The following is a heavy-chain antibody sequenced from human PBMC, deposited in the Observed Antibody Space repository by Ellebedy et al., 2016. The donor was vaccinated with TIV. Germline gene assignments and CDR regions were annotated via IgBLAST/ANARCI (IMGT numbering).Heavy chain of an antibody. CDR1: AFTFNDYA. D-gene: IGHD2-15*01. V-gene: IGHV3-30-3*01. CDR2: VSYDGSKT. Sequence: GESLKISXEASAFTFNDYAMHWVRQAPGKGLEWVAIVSYDGSKTYYADSVKGRFTISRDNSKNTLDLQMNSLRAEDTALYYCARETRGYAGIFDYWGQGTLVTASS. J-gene: IGHJ4*02. CDR3: ARETRGYAGIFDY.